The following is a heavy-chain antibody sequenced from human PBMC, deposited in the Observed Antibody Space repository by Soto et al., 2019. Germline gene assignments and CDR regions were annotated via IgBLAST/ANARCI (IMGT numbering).Heavy chain of an antibody. D-gene: IGHD5-18*01. CDR3: ARGPLKQLWLRY. J-gene: IGHJ4*02. CDR1: CGSFSGYY. Sequence: PSETLSLTCAVYCGSFSGYYWSWIRQPPGKGLEWIGEINHSGSTNYNPSPKSRVTISVDTSKNQFSLKLSSVTAADTAVYYCARGPLKQLWLRYWGQGTLVTVSS. CDR2: INHSGST. V-gene: IGHV4-34*01.